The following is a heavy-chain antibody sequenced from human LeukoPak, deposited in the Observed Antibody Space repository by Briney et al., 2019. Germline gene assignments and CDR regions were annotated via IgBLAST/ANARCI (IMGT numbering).Heavy chain of an antibody. Sequence: GGSLRLSCEASGFTFSSYWMSWVRQAPGKGLEWVANIKQDGSEKNYVDSVRGRFTISRDNAENSLYLQMNSLRDDDTAVYYCARVEPTKSDDCWGQGTLVTVSS. CDR2: IKQDGSEK. V-gene: IGHV3-7*01. J-gene: IGHJ4*02. D-gene: IGHD1-14*01. CDR3: ARVEPTKSDDC. CDR1: GFTFSSYW.